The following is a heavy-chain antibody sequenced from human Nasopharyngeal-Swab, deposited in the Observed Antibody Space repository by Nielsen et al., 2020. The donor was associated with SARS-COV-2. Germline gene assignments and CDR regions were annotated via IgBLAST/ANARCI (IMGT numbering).Heavy chain of an antibody. CDR2: IKQDGSEK. V-gene: IGHV3-7*01. D-gene: IGHD6-19*01. CDR1: GFTFSSYW. CDR3: ARGGGWYGFDY. J-gene: IGHJ4*02. Sequence: GGSLRLSCAASGFTFSSYWMSWVRQAPGEGLGWVANIKQDGSEKYYVDSVKGRFSISRDNTKNSLYLQMNSLRAEDTALYYCARGGGWYGFDYWGQGTLVTVSS.